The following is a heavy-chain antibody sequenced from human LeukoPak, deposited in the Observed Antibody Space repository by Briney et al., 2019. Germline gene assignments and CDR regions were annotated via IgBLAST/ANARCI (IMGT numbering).Heavy chain of an antibody. D-gene: IGHD3-22*01. CDR3: ARVGHDSSGYYFFSGN. J-gene: IGHJ4*02. V-gene: IGHV1-18*01. CDR1: AAGFTINA. CDR2: SSAYNGNT. Sequence: ASVKLCCNSSAAGFTINAYSWARDPHGQGHGRKGCSSAYNGNTNDAKKLQGRVTMTTDTSTRTAYMELRSLRSDDTAVYYCARVGHDSSGYYFFSGNWGQGTLVTVSS.